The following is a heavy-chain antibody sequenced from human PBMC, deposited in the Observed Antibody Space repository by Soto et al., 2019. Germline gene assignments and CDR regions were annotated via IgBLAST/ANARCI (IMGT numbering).Heavy chain of an antibody. CDR3: TTDISSGVVVVAATKDYYYYYMDV. J-gene: IGHJ6*03. Sequence: GGSLRLSCAASGFTFSNAWMSWVRQAPGKGLEWVGRIKSKTDGGTTDYAAPVKGRFTISRDDSKNTLYLQMNSLKTEDTAVYYCTTDISSGVVVVAATKDYYYYYMDVWGKGTTVTVSS. D-gene: IGHD2-15*01. CDR2: IKSKTDGGTT. V-gene: IGHV3-15*01. CDR1: GFTFSNAW.